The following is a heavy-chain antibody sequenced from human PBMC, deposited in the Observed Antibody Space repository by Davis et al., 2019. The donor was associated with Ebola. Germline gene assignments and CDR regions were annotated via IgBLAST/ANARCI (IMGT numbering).Heavy chain of an antibody. D-gene: IGHD3-10*01. CDR2: ISYDGSNK. CDR1: GFTFSSYA. J-gene: IGHJ6*02. V-gene: IGHV3-30-3*01. CDR3: AITMVRGGQYYYYGMDV. Sequence: PGGSLRLSCAASGFTFSSYAMHWVRQAPGKGLEWVAVISYDGSNKYYADSVKGRFTISRDNSKNTLYLQMNSLRAEDTAVYYCAITMVRGGQYYYYGMDVWGQGTTVTVTS.